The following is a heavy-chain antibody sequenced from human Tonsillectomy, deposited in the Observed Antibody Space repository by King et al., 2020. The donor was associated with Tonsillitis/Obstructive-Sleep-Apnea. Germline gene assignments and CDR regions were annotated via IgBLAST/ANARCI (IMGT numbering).Heavy chain of an antibody. CDR2: IKSKSDGGTI. J-gene: IGHJ4*02. Sequence: VQLVESGGGLVQPGGSLRLSCAASGFTFSHAWMSWVRQAPGKGLEGGGRIKSKSDGGTIDYTAPVKDRFTISRDDSKNRLYLQMNSLKTEDTAVYYCTARGGRYWGQGTLVTVSS. CDR3: TARGGRY. D-gene: IGHD3-10*01. CDR1: GFTFSHAW. V-gene: IGHV3-15*01.